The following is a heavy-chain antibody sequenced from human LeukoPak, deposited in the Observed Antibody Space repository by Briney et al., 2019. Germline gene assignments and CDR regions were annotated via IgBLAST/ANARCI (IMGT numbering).Heavy chain of an antibody. CDR2: ISAYNGNT. Sequence: ASVKVPCKASGYTFTTYGISWVRQAPGQGLGWMGWISAYNGNTNYAQKVQGRVTMTTDTSTSTAYMELRSLTSDDTAVYYCARDSIAVRPGWFDPWGQGTLVTVSS. CDR1: GYTFTTYG. CDR3: ARDSIAVRPGWFDP. V-gene: IGHV1-18*01. D-gene: IGHD6-6*01. J-gene: IGHJ5*02.